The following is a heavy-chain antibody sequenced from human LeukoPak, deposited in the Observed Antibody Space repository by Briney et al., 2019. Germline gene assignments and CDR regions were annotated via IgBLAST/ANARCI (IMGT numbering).Heavy chain of an antibody. CDR2: INSDGSST. V-gene: IGHV3-74*01. CDR1: GFTFSSYW. J-gene: IGHJ5*02. Sequence: PRGSLRLSCAASGFTFSSYWMHWVRQAPGKGLVWVSRINSDGSSTIYADSVKGRFAISRDNAKNTLYLQMNSLRAEDTAVYYCARYGDYGGGTLGSWGQGTSVTVSS. CDR3: ARYGDYGGGTLGS. D-gene: IGHD4-17*01.